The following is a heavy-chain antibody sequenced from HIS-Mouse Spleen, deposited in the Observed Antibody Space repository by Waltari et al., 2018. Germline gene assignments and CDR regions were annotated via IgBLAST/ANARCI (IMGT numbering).Heavy chain of an antibody. Sequence: QLQLQESGPGLVKPSETLSLPCTVPGGSISSSSYDWGRIRQPPGKGLEWIGSNYYSGSHYYNPYLKSEVTISIDTSKTQFSQKLSSGTAADTAVYYCAREIPYSSGWYDWYFDLWGRGTLVTVSS. J-gene: IGHJ2*01. V-gene: IGHV4-39*07. D-gene: IGHD6-13*01. CDR3: AREIPYSSGWYDWYFDL. CDR1: GGSISSSSYD. CDR2: NYYSGSH.